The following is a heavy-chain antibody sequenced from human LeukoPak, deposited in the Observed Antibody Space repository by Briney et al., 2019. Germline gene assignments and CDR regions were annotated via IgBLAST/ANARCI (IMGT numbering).Heavy chain of an antibody. Sequence: GGSLRLSCAASGFAFSSYGMHWVRQAPGKGLEGVAVIWYDGRNKYYADSVKGRFTISRDKSTDTLYLQMNSLRAEDTAVYYCARDVNNQFDYWGQGTLVTVSP. CDR2: IWYDGRNK. CDR1: GFAFSSYG. J-gene: IGHJ4*02. V-gene: IGHV3-33*01. D-gene: IGHD1-14*01. CDR3: ARDVNNQFDY.